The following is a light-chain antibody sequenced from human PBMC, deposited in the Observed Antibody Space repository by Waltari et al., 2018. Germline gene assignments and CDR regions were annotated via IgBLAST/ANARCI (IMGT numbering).Light chain of an antibody. CDR2: DVS. CDR1: SSDVGGFNY. CDR3: CSYAGSYTYV. Sequence: QSALTPPRSVAGSPGQSSTIPCTGTSSDVGGFNYVSWYQQHPGKAPKLMIYDVSKRPSGVPDRFSGSKSGNTASLTISGLQAEDEADYYCCSYAGSYTYVFGTGTKVTVL. J-gene: IGLJ1*01. V-gene: IGLV2-11*01.